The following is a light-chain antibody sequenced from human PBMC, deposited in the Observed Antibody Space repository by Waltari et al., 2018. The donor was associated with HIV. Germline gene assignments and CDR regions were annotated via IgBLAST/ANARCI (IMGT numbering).Light chain of an antibody. CDR1: SRDIGGYHY. Sequence: QSALTQPAPVSGSPGQSIPISCTGTSRDIGGYHYVSWYQHHPGKAPKLMIYDVSNRPSGVSNRSSGSKSGNTASLTISGLQAGDVAEYYCSSYTTGSKLIFGGGTKLTVL. V-gene: IGLV2-14*03. CDR2: DVS. CDR3: SSYTTGSKLI. J-gene: IGLJ2*01.